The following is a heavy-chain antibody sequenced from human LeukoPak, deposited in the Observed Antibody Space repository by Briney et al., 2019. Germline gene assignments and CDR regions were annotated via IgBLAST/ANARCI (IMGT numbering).Heavy chain of an antibody. J-gene: IGHJ4*02. CDR2: INHSGST. V-gene: IGHV4-34*01. Sequence: SSETLSLTCAVYGGSFSGYYWSWIRQPPGKGLEWIGEINHSGSTNYNPSLKSRVTISVDTSKNQFSLKLSSVTAADTAVYYCASLRASRDYWGQGTLVTVSS. CDR1: GGSFSGYY. CDR3: ASLRASRDY.